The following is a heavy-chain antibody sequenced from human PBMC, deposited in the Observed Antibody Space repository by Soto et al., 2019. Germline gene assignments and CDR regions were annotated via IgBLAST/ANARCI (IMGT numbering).Heavy chain of an antibody. CDR3: AREAGVYGSGSYGMDV. V-gene: IGHV3-30-3*01. CDR1: GFTFSSYS. J-gene: IGHJ6*02. CDR2: ISYDGSDK. D-gene: IGHD3-10*01. Sequence: QVQLVESGGGVVQPGRSLRLSCAASGFTFSSYSMHWVRQAPGKGLEWVAVISYDGSDKYYADSVKGRLTISRDNSKNTLYLQMNSLRAEDTAVYYCAREAGVYGSGSYGMDVWGQGTTVTVSS.